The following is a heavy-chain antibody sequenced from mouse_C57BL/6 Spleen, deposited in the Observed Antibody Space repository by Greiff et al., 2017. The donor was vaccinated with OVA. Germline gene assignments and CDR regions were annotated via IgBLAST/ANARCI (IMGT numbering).Heavy chain of an antibody. D-gene: IGHD1-1*01. Sequence: QVQLQQPGTELVQPGASVKLSCKASGYTFTSYWMHWVKQRPGQGLEWIGNINPSNGGTNYNEKFKSKATLTVDKSSSTAYMQLSSLTSEDSAVYYCARYCYGSSPAWFADWGKGTLVTVSA. J-gene: IGHJ3*01. V-gene: IGHV1-53*01. CDR2: INPSNGGT. CDR3: ARYCYGSSPAWFAD. CDR1: GYTFTSYW.